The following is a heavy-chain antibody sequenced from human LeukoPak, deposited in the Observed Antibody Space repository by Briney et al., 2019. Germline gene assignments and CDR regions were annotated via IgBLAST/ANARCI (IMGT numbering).Heavy chain of an antibody. V-gene: IGHV3-30*04. J-gene: IGHJ6*03. CDR2: ISYDGSNK. Sequence: GGSLRLSCAASGFTFSSYAMHWVRQAPGKGLEWVAVISYDGSNKYYADSVKGRFTISRDNSKNTLYLQMNSLRAEDTAVYYCAKDRSSGPNYYDFWSGGYYYYYMDVWGKGTTVTVSS. CDR3: AKDRSSGPNYYDFWSGGYYYYYMDV. D-gene: IGHD3-3*01. CDR1: GFTFSSYA.